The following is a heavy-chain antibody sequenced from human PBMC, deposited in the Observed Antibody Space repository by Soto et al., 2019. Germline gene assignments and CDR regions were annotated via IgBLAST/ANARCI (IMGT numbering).Heavy chain of an antibody. CDR1: GFTVTNSY. V-gene: IGHV3-53*01. CDR2: VYTSGRT. Sequence: EVQLVESGGALIQPGGSLRLSCAASGFTVTNSYMAWVRHAPGKGLEWVSVVYTSGRTYHANSVKGQFTVSRDISTHMFFLQMHKLSADDMATYYRVRAGFEPLYFDQRGGGTLVT. CDR3: VRAGFEPLYFDQ. J-gene: IGHJ4*02.